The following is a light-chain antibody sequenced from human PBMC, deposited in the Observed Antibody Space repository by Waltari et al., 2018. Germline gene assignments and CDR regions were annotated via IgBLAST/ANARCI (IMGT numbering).Light chain of an antibody. V-gene: IGLV2-23*02. Sequence: QSALTQPASVSGSPGQSITISCTGTSSDVGGYNYVSGYQQHPGKAPKLMIYDVSKRPSGVSNRVSGSKSGNTASLTISGLQAEDEADYYCCSYAGSVVFGGGTKLTVL. CDR2: DVS. CDR3: CSYAGSVV. J-gene: IGLJ2*01. CDR1: SSDVGGYNY.